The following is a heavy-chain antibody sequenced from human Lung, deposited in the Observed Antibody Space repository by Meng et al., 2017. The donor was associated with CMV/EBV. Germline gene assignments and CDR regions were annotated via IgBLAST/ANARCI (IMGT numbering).Heavy chain of an antibody. CDR1: GFTVSSNY. V-gene: IGHV3-53*01. J-gene: IGHJ2*01. D-gene: IGHD4-23*01. Sequence: GGSLRLXCAASGFTVSSNYMTWVRQAPGKGLEWVSVIYSGGGTYYADSVKGRFTISRDNSKSAIYLQMNTLRAEDTAVYYCARVGWQQQHWFFALWGRG. CDR3: ARVGWQQQHWFFAL. CDR2: IYSGGGT.